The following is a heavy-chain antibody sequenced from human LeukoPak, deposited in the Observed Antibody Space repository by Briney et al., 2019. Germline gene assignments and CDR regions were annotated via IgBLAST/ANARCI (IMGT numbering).Heavy chain of an antibody. D-gene: IGHD7-27*01. CDR1: GFMFNNYA. V-gene: IGHV3-23*01. Sequence: GGSLRLSCAASGFMFNNYAMHWVRQAPGKGLEWVPTVGLSAASTYFAVSVKGRFTVSRDSSKNTISLQMTSLRTDDTAVYFCVKNWGGYYFDYWGQGTLVTVSS. CDR2: VGLSAAST. J-gene: IGHJ4*02. CDR3: VKNWGGYYFDY.